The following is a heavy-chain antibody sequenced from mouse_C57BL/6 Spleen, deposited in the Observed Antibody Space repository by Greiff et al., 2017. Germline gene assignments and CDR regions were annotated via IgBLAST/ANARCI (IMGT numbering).Heavy chain of an antibody. CDR1: GYAFSSSW. CDR3: AREIYYGNGYFDE. J-gene: IGHJ2*01. Sequence: QVQLQQSGPELVKPGASVKISCKASGYAFSSSWMNWVKQRPGKGLEWIGRIYPGDGDTNYNGKFKGKATLTADKSSSTAYMQLSSLTSEDSAVYFCAREIYYGNGYFDEWGEGTTLT. CDR2: IYPGDGDT. D-gene: IGHD2-1*01. V-gene: IGHV1-82*01.